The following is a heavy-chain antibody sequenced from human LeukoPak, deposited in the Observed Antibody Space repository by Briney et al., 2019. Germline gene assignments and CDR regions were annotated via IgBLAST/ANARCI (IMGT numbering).Heavy chain of an antibody. CDR3: AKGYDSSGSHYYYYGVDV. CDR1: GFTFSNHA. V-gene: IGHV3-23*01. CDR2: ITGNGVGT. D-gene: IGHD3-22*01. J-gene: IGHJ6*02. Sequence: PGGSLRLSCEASGFTFSNHAMSWVRQAPGKGLEWVSSITGNGVGTHYADSVKGRFTISRDNSKNTLYLQMNSLRAEDTAVYYCAKGYDSSGSHYYYYGVDVWGQGTTVTVSS.